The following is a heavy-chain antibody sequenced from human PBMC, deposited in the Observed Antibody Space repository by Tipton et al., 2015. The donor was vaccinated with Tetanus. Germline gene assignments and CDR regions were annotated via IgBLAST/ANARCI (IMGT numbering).Heavy chain of an antibody. CDR1: GGSISSYY. J-gene: IGHJ4*02. Sequence: TLSLTCTVSGGSISSYYWSWIWQPAGKGLEWIGRIYYSGSTYYNPSLKSRVTISVDTSKNHFSLKLSSVTAADTTLYYCARQPISSGYRLFDYWGQGTLVTVSS. CDR2: IYYSGST. D-gene: IGHD5-12*01. CDR3: ARQPISSGYRLFDY. V-gene: IGHV4-59*05.